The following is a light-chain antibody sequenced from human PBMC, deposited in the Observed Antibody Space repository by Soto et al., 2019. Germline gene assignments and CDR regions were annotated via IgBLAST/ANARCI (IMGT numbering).Light chain of an antibody. J-gene: IGKJ5*01. Sequence: EIVMTQSAATLSVSPGEGATLSCRASQSVSTHLAWYQQIPGQAPRLLIYGTSTRAAGIPARFSGRGSGTEFTFTISSLQSEDFAVYHCQQYHDWPITFGQGTRL. CDR3: QQYHDWPIT. CDR1: QSVSTH. V-gene: IGKV3-15*01. CDR2: GTS.